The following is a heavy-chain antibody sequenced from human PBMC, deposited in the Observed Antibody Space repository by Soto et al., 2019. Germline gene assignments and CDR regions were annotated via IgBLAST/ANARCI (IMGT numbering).Heavy chain of an antibody. CDR3: ARDLNGDYSSDY. V-gene: IGHV1-18*01. CDR1: GYTFASYG. D-gene: IGHD2-21*02. J-gene: IGHJ4*02. CDR2: ISTYNGNT. Sequence: QVQLVQSGAEVKKPGASVKVSCKASGYTFASYGISWVRQAPGQGLEWMGWISTYNGNTNYAQKLQGRVTMTTDTPTSTAYMELRRLRSDDTAVYYCARDLNGDYSSDYGGQGTLVTVSS.